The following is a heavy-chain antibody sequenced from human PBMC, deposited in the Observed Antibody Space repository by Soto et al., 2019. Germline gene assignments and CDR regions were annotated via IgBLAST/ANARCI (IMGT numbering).Heavy chain of an antibody. Sequence: GGSLRLSCAASGLTLNNAWMNWVRQAPGKGLQWVGRIKSKFDGGATDYAAPVEGRFTISRDDSRNTLYLQMNSLITEDTAVYYCTLEMYSSGPAYYYGMDVWGQGTTVTVSS. CDR1: GLTLNNAW. CDR2: IKSKFDGGAT. V-gene: IGHV3-15*07. CDR3: TLEMYSSGPAYYYGMDV. D-gene: IGHD6-19*01. J-gene: IGHJ6*02.